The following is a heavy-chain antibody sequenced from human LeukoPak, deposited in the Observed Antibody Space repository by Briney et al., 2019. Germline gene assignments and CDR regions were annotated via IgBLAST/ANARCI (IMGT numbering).Heavy chain of an antibody. CDR3: ARLASSGWSHCDY. CDR1: GGAISGYY. Sequence: SETLSLTCTVSGGAISGYYWSWIRQPPGKGPEWIGYIYYSGSTNYNPSLKSRVTISVDTSKNQFSLKMNSVPAADTAVYYCARLASSGWSHCDYWGQGTLVTVSS. CDR2: IYYSGST. D-gene: IGHD6-19*01. V-gene: IGHV4-59*08. J-gene: IGHJ4*02.